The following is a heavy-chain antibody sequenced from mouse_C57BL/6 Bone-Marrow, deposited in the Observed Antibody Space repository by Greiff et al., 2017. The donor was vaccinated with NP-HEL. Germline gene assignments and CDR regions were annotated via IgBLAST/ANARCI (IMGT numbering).Heavy chain of an antibody. CDR1: GYTFTDYY. Sequence: EVQLQESGPVLVKPGASVKMSCKASGYTFTDYYMNWVKQSHGKSLEWIGVINPYNGGTSYNQKFKGKATLTVDKSSSTAYMELNSLTSEDSAVYYCAPKDYAMDYWGQGTSVTVSS. CDR3: APKDYAMDY. CDR2: INPYNGGT. J-gene: IGHJ4*01. V-gene: IGHV1-19*01.